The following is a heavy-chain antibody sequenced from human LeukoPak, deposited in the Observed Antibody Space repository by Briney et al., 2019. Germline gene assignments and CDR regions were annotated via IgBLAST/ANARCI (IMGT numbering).Heavy chain of an antibody. D-gene: IGHD3-22*01. Sequence: GRSLRLSCAASGFTFSSYSMNWVRQAPGKGLEWVSSISSSSSYIYYADSVKGRFTISRDNAKNSLYLQMNSLRAEDTAVYYCARDLPDSSDVEDYWGQGTLVTVSS. CDR3: ARDLPDSSDVEDY. J-gene: IGHJ4*02. CDR2: ISSSSSYI. V-gene: IGHV3-21*01. CDR1: GFTFSSYS.